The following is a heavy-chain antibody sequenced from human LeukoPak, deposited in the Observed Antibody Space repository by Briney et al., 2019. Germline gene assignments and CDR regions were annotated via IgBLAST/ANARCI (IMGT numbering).Heavy chain of an antibody. V-gene: IGHV3-48*03. CDR2: ISSSGNSV. CDR1: GFTFSRYE. Sequence: PGGALRLSCAVSGFTFSRYEMHWVRQAPGKGLEWISYISSSGNSVYYADSVKGRFTISRDNAKNSLYLQMNSLRDEDTAVYYCATLRVATAGVDPWGQGTLVTVS. J-gene: IGHJ5*02. D-gene: IGHD5-12*01. CDR3: ATLRVATAGVDP.